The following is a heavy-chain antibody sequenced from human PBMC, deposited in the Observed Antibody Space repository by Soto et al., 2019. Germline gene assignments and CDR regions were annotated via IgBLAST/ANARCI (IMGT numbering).Heavy chain of an antibody. Sequence: QVQLVQSGAEVKKPGSSVKVSCKASGGTFSSYTISWVRQAPGQGLEWMGRIIPILGIANYAQKFQGRVTITAEKARSTAYMGLSRLRSEDTAVYYGARALSGGNSRGYYSYGMAVWGQGTTVTVSS. D-gene: IGHD2-21*02. J-gene: IGHJ6*02. CDR3: ARALSGGNSRGYYSYGMAV. CDR1: GGTFSSYT. V-gene: IGHV1-69*02. CDR2: IIPILGIA.